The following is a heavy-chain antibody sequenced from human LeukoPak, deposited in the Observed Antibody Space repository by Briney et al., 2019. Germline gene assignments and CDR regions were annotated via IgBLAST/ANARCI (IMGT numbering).Heavy chain of an antibody. CDR3: ARPLLRYFDTHAFDI. CDR1: GESFTDYW. CDR2: IYPGDSDT. J-gene: IGHJ3*02. V-gene: IGHV5-51*01. D-gene: IGHD3-9*01. Sequence: GESLKISCTGSGESFTDYWIGWVRQMPGKGLEWMGIIYPGDSDTRYSPSFHGQVTMSVDKSINTAYLQWSSLKASDTAVYYCARPLLRYFDTHAFDIWGQGTMVTVSS.